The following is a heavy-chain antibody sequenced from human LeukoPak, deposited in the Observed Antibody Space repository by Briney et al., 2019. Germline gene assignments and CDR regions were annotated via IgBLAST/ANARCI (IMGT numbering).Heavy chain of an antibody. CDR2: IIPILGIA. D-gene: IGHD3-10*01. CDR3: ARPSGSATRSPYYYYYGMDV. Sequence: GSSVKVSCKASGGTFSSYAISWVRQAPGQGLEWMGRIIPILGIANYAQKFQGRVTITADKSTSTAYMELSSLRSEDTAVYYCARPSGSATRSPYYYYYGMDVWGQGTTVTVSS. J-gene: IGHJ6*02. CDR1: GGTFSSYA. V-gene: IGHV1-69*04.